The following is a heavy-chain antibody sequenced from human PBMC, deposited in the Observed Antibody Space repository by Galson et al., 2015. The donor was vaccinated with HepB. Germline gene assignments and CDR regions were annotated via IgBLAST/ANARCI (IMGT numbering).Heavy chain of an antibody. CDR1: GYSFTSYY. Sequence: SVKVSCKASGYSFTSYYLHWVRQAPGQGLEWMGIINPGGGNTNYAQKFRGRVTLTRDTSTSTVYMELSSLRSEDTAVYYCARDANWGSQDYFDYWGQGTLVTVSS. CDR2: INPGGGNT. J-gene: IGHJ4*02. V-gene: IGHV1-46*03. D-gene: IGHD3-16*01. CDR3: ARDANWGSQDYFDY.